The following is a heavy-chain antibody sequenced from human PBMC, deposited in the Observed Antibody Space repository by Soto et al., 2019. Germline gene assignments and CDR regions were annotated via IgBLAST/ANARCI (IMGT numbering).Heavy chain of an antibody. D-gene: IGHD6-19*01. J-gene: IGHJ4*02. CDR3: TTPAIPVDGTQPFNY. CDR1: GFTFSSAP. Sequence: EVQLVESGGGFVKPGESLTLSCAASGFTFSSAPMSWVRQAPGKGLEWVGRIKPNTNGGAIDYLAPVKGRFTLSREDSKNTLYLQMNSLKIEDSALYYCTTPAIPVDGTQPFNYWGQGAVVTVSS. V-gene: IGHV3-15*01. CDR2: IKPNTNGGAI.